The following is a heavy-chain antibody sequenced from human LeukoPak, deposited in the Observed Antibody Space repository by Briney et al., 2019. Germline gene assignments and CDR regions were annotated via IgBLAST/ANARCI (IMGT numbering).Heavy chain of an antibody. CDR3: ARDMRYYGMDV. J-gene: IGHJ6*02. V-gene: IGHV3-21*01. CDR1: GFTFRNYA. Sequence: PGGSLRLSCAASGFTFRNYAMHWVRQAPGKGLEWVSSISSSSSYIYYADSVKGRFTISRDNAKNSLYLQMNSLRAEDTAVYYCARDMRYYGMDVWGQGTTVTVSS. D-gene: IGHD2-2*01. CDR2: ISSSSSYI.